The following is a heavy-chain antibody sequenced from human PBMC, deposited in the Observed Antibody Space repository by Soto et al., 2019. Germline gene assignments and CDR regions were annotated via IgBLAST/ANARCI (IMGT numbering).Heavy chain of an antibody. CDR1: GGSISSGGYY. J-gene: IGHJ4*02. CDR2: IYYSGST. V-gene: IGHV4-31*03. D-gene: IGHD1-1*01. Sequence: SETLSLTCTVSGGSISSGGYYWSWIRQHPGKGLEWIGYIYYSGSTYYNPSLKSRVTISVDTSKNQFSLKLSSVTAADTAVYYCARATAGINPFDYWGQGTLVTVSS. CDR3: ARATAGINPFDY.